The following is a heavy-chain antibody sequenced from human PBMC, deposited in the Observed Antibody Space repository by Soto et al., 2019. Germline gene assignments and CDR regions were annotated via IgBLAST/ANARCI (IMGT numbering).Heavy chain of an antibody. D-gene: IGHD3-22*01. Sequence: PGGSLRLSCAASGFTFSSYAMHWVRQAPGKGLEWVAVISYDGSNKYYADSVKGRFTISRDNSKNTLYLQMNSLRAEDTAVYYCARDPFPYDSSGYYGYWGQGTLVTVSS. CDR1: GFTFSSYA. CDR2: ISYDGSNK. J-gene: IGHJ4*02. V-gene: IGHV3-30-3*01. CDR3: ARDPFPYDSSGYYGY.